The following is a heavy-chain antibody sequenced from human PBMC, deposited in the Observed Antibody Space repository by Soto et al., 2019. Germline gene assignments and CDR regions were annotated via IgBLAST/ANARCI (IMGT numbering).Heavy chain of an antibody. V-gene: IGHV4-59*01. Sequence: QVQLQESGPGLVKPSETLSLTCAVSGGSISNYYWSWLRQPPGKELEWIGYVFYSGATNYNPSLKTRVTISMATSKNQFFLKLSSVTAADTAVYYCAREMTTLGPFDYWGQGTLVTVSS. J-gene: IGHJ4*02. D-gene: IGHD4-17*01. CDR2: VFYSGAT. CDR3: AREMTTLGPFDY. CDR1: GGSISNYY.